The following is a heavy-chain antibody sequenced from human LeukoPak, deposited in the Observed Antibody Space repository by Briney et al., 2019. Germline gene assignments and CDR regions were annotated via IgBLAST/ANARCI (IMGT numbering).Heavy chain of an antibody. CDR1: GYSISSGYY. D-gene: IGHD3-3*01. V-gene: IGHV4-38-2*02. CDR2: IYHSGST. Sequence: SETLSLTCTVSGYSISSGYYWGWIRQPPGKGLEWIGSIYHSGSTYYNPSLKSRVTISVDTSKNQFSLKLSSVTAADTAVYYCARVLEAEWLADYWGQGTLVTVSS. J-gene: IGHJ4*02. CDR3: ARVLEAEWLADY.